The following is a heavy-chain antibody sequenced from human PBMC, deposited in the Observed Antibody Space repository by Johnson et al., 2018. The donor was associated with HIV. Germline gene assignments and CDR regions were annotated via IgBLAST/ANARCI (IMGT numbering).Heavy chain of an antibody. CDR1: GFTFDDYA. V-gene: IGHV3-9*01. CDR2: ISWNSGSI. D-gene: IGHD7-27*01. J-gene: IGHJ3*02. Sequence: VQLVESGGGVVQPGRSLRLSCAASGFTFDDYAMHWVRQAPGKGLEWVSGISWNSGSIGYADSVKGRFTISRDNAKNSLYLQMNSLRAEDTALYYCAREVETGELSDAFDIWGQGTTVTVSS. CDR3: AREVETGELSDAFDI.